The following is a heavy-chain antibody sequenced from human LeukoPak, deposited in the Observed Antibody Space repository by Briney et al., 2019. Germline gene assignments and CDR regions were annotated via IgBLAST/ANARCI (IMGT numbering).Heavy chain of an antibody. Sequence: PGGSLRLSCSASGFTFSSYAMHWVRQAPGKGLEYVSAISGDGVTTYYADSVKGRFTISRDNSKNTLYIQMNSLRAEDTAVYYCARSFYDILIGYYQYFDYWGQGTLVTVSS. V-gene: IGHV3-64*04. CDR2: ISGDGVTT. CDR1: GFTFSSYA. D-gene: IGHD3-9*01. CDR3: ARSFYDILIGYYQYFDY. J-gene: IGHJ4*02.